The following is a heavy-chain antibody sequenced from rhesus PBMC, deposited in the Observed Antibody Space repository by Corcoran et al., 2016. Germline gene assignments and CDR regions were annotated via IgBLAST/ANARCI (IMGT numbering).Heavy chain of an antibody. J-gene: IGHJ4*01. Sequence: QVQLQESGPGMVKPSEPLSLTCAFSGGSISGYYYWCWLRQPPGKGLEWIGSMYSKSENTNDNPSLKSRVTISKDTSKNQFSLKLSSVTATDTAVYYCARDPGHCSGTYCHFYFDYWGQGVLVTVSS. V-gene: IGHV4S12*01. CDR1: GGSISGYYY. CDR3: ARDPGHCSGTYCHFYFDY. CDR2: MYSKSENT. D-gene: IGHD2-15*01.